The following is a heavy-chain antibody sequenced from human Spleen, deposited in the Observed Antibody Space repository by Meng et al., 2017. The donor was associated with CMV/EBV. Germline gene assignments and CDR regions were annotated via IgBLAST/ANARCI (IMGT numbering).Heavy chain of an antibody. CDR1: GYTFTAYY. V-gene: IGHV1-2*02. CDR2: INPNTGVT. D-gene: IGHD7-27*01. Sequence: ASVKVSCKASGYTFTAYYMHWLRQAPGQGLEWMAWINPNTGVTGYAQHLQGKVTMTRDTSISTVYMDVSTLRSDDTAVYYCARDNNWGPDYWGQGTLVTVSS. CDR3: ARDNNWGPDY. J-gene: IGHJ4*02.